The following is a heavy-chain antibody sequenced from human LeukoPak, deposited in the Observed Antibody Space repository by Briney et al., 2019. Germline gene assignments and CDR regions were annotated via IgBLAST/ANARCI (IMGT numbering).Heavy chain of an antibody. V-gene: IGHV3-7*01. CDR2: IKQDGSEK. CDR3: ARDKVRGALLGYYGMDV. CDR1: GFTFSSYW. Sequence: GGSLRLPCAASGFTFSSYWMSWVRQAPGKGLEWVANIKQDGSEKYYVDSVKGRFTISRDNAKNSLYLQMNSLRAEDTAVYYCARDKVRGALLGYYGMDVWGQGTTVTVSS. D-gene: IGHD3-10*01. J-gene: IGHJ6*02.